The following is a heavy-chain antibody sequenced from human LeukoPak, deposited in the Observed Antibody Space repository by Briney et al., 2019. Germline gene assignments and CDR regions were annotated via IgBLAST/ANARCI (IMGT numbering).Heavy chain of an antibody. V-gene: IGHV5-51*01. CDR2: IYPGDSDT. CDR3: ARQTAAGTAGNWFDP. D-gene: IGHD6-13*01. Sequence: GESLKISCKVSGYSFTSYWIAWVRKLPGKGLGWMGIIYPGDSDTRYSPSFQGQVTISADKSISTAYLQWSSLKASDTAMYYCARQTAAGTAGNWFDPWGQGTLVTVSS. J-gene: IGHJ5*02. CDR1: GYSFTSYW.